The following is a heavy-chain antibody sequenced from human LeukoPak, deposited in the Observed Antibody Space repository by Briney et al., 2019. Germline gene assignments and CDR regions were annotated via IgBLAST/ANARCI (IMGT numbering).Heavy chain of an antibody. CDR2: IYYSGST. D-gene: IGHD1-7*01. CDR1: GGSISSSSYY. Sequence: SETLSLTCSVSGGSISSSSYYWGWIRQPPGKGLEWIESIYYSGSTYYNPSLKSQVTISVDTSKNQFSLKLSSVTAADTAVYYCARGGWNYGLVVRLGDWFDPWGQGTLVTVSS. V-gene: IGHV4-39*07. J-gene: IGHJ5*02. CDR3: ARGGWNYGLVVRLGDWFDP.